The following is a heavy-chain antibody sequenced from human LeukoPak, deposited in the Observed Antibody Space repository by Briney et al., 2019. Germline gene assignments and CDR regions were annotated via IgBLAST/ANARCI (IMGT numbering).Heavy chain of an antibody. J-gene: IGHJ6*04. Sequence: ASVKVSCKASGGTFSSYAISWVRQAPGQGLEWMGWISAYNGNTNYAQKLQGRVTMTTDTSTSTAYMELRSLRSDDTAVYYCARGGAPLDYYYYYGMDVWGKGTTVTVSS. CDR2: ISAYNGNT. D-gene: IGHD1-26*01. CDR3: ARGGAPLDYYYYYGMDV. V-gene: IGHV1-18*01. CDR1: GGTFSSYA.